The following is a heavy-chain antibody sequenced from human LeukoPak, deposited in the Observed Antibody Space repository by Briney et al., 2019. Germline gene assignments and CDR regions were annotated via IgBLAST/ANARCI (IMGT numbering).Heavy chain of an antibody. D-gene: IGHD3-10*01. CDR2: IGGDGGST. V-gene: IGHV3-43*02. CDR3: AKDIGGYGSGSGVS. Sequence: GGSLRLSCAASGFTFDDYAMHWVRQAPGKGLEWVSLIGGDGGSTDYADSVKGRFTISRDNSRNSLFLQMNSLRTEDTALYYCAKDIGGYGSGSGVSWGQGTLVTVSS. J-gene: IGHJ5*02. CDR1: GFTFDDYA.